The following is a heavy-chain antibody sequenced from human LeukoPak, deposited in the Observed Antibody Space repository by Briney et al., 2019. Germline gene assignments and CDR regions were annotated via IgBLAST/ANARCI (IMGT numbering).Heavy chain of an antibody. CDR3: ASCPYYGMDV. CDR2: ISGSGGNT. CDR1: GFTFSSYS. D-gene: IGHD2-15*01. V-gene: IGHV3-23*01. Sequence: GGSLKLSCVVSGFTFSSYSMSWVRQAPGKGLEWVSAISGSGGNTYYADSVKGRFTISRDNPKNTVYLQMNSLRAEDTAVYYCASCPYYGMDVWGQGTTVTVSS. J-gene: IGHJ6*02.